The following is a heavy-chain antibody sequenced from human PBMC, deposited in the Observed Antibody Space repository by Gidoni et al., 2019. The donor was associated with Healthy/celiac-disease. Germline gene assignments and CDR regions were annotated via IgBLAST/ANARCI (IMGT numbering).Heavy chain of an antibody. V-gene: IGHV3-53*01. CDR1: GFTVSSNY. Sequence: EVQLVESGGGLIQPGGSLRLSCAASGFTVSSNYMSWVRQAPGKGLECVSVIYSGGSTYYADSVKGRFTISRDNSKNTLYLQMNSLRAEDTAVYYCARERDGKTGDAFDIWGQGTMVTVSS. D-gene: IGHD7-27*01. J-gene: IGHJ3*02. CDR2: IYSGGST. CDR3: ARERDGKTGDAFDI.